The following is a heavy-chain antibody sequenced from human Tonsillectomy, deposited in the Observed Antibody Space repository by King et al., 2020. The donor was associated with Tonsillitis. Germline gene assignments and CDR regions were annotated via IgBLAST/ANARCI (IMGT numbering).Heavy chain of an antibody. CDR3: AKGLGWGDYFES. D-gene: IGHD3-16*01. Sequence: VQLVESGGGLVQPGRSLRLSCAASGFTFGVYAMHWVRQPPGKGLEWVSGISWDRDKIAYVDSVKGGFTTSRDTAKNSLYRQMNSLRPEDTALYYCAKGLGWGDYFESWGQGTLVTVSS. CDR2: ISWDRDKI. J-gene: IGHJ4*02. CDR1: GFTFGVYA. V-gene: IGHV3-9*01.